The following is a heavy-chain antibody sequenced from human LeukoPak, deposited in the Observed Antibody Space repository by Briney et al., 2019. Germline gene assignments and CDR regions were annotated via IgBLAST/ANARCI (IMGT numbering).Heavy chain of an antibody. Sequence: PSETLSLTCAVYGGSFSGYYWSWIRQPPGKGLEWIGEINHSGSTNYNPSLKSRVTISVDTSKNQFSLKLSSVTAADTAVYYCASGPYKSEYSYGPALRFFDYWGQGTLVTVSS. J-gene: IGHJ4*02. CDR1: GGSFSGYY. CDR2: INHSGST. D-gene: IGHD5-18*01. CDR3: ASGPYKSEYSYGPALRFFDY. V-gene: IGHV4-34*01.